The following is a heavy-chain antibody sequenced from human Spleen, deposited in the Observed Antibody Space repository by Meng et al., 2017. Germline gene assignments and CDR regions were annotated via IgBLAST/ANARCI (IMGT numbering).Heavy chain of an antibody. D-gene: IGHD1-1*01. J-gene: IGHJ3*02. Sequence: GESLKISCKGSGYSFTSYWIGWVRQMPGKGPEWMGIIYPGDSDTRYSPSFQGQVTISADRSISTAYLQWSSLKASDTAMYYCTRLPGIGTTSSAFDIWGQGTMVTVSS. CDR2: IYPGDSDT. CDR1: GYSFTSYW. V-gene: IGHV5-51*01. CDR3: TRLPGIGTTSSAFDI.